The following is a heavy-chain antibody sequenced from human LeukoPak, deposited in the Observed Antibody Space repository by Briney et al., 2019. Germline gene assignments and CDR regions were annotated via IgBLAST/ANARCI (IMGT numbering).Heavy chain of an antibody. CDR2: IGSSSSYI. CDR1: GFTFSSYS. CDR3: ARDRGSYFDY. D-gene: IGHD1-26*01. Sequence: GGSLRLSCAASGFTFSSYSMNWVRQAPGKGLEWVSSIGSSSSYIYYADSVKGRFTISRDNAKNSLYLQMNSLRAEDTAVYYCARDRGSYFDYWGQGTLVTVSS. J-gene: IGHJ4*02. V-gene: IGHV3-21*01.